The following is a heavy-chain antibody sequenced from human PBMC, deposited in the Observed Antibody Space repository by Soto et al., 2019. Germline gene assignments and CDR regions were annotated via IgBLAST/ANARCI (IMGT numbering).Heavy chain of an antibody. D-gene: IGHD5-12*01. J-gene: IGHJ4*02. CDR3: ASRGYSGYEFDY. CDR1: GGTFSSYA. Sequence: AASVKVSCKASGGTFSSYAISWVRQAPGQGLEWMGGIIPIFGTANYAQKFQGRVTITADESTSTAYMELSSLRSEDTAVYYCASRGYSGYEFDYWGQGTLVTVSS. CDR2: IIPIFGTA. V-gene: IGHV1-69*13.